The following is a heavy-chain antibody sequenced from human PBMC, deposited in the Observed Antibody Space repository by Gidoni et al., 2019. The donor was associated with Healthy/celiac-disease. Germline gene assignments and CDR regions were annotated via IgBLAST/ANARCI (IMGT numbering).Heavy chain of an antibody. CDR2: IYPGDSDT. J-gene: IGHJ6*02. CDR3: ARHGSGYDPSLVTYYYYYGMDV. D-gene: IGHD5-12*01. CDR1: GYSFTSYW. Sequence: EVQLVQSGAEVKKPGASLTISCTGSGYSFTSYWIGWVRQMPGKGLEGMGIIYPGDSDTRYSPSFQGQVTISADKSISTAYLQWSSLKASDTAMYYCARHGSGYDPSLVTYYYYYGMDVWGQGTTVTVSS. V-gene: IGHV5-51*01.